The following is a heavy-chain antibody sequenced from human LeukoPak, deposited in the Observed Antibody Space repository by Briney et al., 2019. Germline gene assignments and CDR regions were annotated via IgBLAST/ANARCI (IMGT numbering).Heavy chain of an antibody. CDR1: GFTFSSYW. CDR3: ARGRLAY. Sequence: GGSLRLSCVASGFTFSSYWMSWVRQAPGKGLEWVANIKQDGSEKYYVDSVKGRFTISRDNAKNSLYLQMNSLRAEDTAVYYCARGRLAYWGQGTLVTVSS. J-gene: IGHJ4*02. CDR2: IKQDGSEK. V-gene: IGHV3-7*03.